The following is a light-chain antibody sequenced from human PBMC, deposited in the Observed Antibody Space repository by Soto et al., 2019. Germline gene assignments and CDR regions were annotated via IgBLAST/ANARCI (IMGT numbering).Light chain of an antibody. J-gene: IGKJ1*01. CDR1: QSVSSSY. Sequence: EIVLTQSPGTLSLSPGERATLSCRASQSVSSSYLAWYQQKPGQAPRLLIYGASSRATAIPDRFSGSGSGTDFSLTISRLEPEDYALYYCQQYGSSPTFGQGTKVEIK. CDR2: GAS. CDR3: QQYGSSPT. V-gene: IGKV3-20*01.